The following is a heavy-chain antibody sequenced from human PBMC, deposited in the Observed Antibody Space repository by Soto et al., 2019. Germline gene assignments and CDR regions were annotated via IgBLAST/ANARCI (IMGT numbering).Heavy chain of an antibody. Sequence: ESGGGLVQPGGSLRLSCAASGFRFNDYWITWVRQAPEKGLEWVANIKQDGSEKYYADSVKGRFTISRDNAEKSLYLQMNSLRSEDTPVFYCARESSADSFWGQGTLLTVSS. CDR3: ARESSADSF. CDR1: GFRFNDYW. D-gene: IGHD2-15*01. V-gene: IGHV3-7*01. CDR2: IKQDGSEK. J-gene: IGHJ4*02.